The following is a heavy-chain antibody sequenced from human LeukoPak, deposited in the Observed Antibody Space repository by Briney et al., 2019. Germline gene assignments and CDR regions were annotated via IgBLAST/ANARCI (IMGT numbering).Heavy chain of an antibody. J-gene: IGHJ4*02. CDR2: IYGGGNT. CDR3: ARDLGVIVHPSDY. V-gene: IGHV3-53*01. CDR1: GFTVSSID. D-gene: IGHD3-16*02. Sequence: GGSLRLSCAASGFTVSSIDMSWVRQAPGKGLEWISVIYGGGNTRYYADSVKGRFTISRDNAKNSLYLQMNSLRAEDTAVYYCARDLGVIVHPSDYWGQGTLVTVSS.